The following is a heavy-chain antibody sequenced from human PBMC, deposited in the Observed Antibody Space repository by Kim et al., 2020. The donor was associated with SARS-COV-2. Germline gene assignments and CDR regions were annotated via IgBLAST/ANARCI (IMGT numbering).Heavy chain of an antibody. D-gene: IGHD3-10*01. CDR2: IWYDGSNK. CDR3: AKDGRAYGSGSKYYYYYYGMDV. V-gene: IGHV3-33*03. J-gene: IGHJ6*02. CDR1: GFTFSSYG. Sequence: GGSLRLSCAASGFTFSSYGMHWVRQAPGKGLEWVAVIWYDGSNKYYADSVKGRFTISRDNSKNTLYLQMNSLRAEDTAVYYCAKDGRAYGSGSKYYYYYYGMDVWGQGTTVTVSS.